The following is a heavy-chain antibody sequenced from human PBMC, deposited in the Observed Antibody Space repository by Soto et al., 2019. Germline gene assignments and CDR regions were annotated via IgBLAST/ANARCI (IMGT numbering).Heavy chain of an antibody. CDR1: GGSFSGYY. CDR3: ARWWLRFNYFDY. Sequence: SETLSLTCAVYGGSFSGYYWSWIRQPPGKGLEWIGEINHSGSTNYNPSLKSRVTISVDTSKNQFSLKLSSVTAADTAVYYCARWWLRFNYFDYWGQGTLVTVS. CDR2: INHSGST. D-gene: IGHD3-16*01. J-gene: IGHJ4*02. V-gene: IGHV4-34*01.